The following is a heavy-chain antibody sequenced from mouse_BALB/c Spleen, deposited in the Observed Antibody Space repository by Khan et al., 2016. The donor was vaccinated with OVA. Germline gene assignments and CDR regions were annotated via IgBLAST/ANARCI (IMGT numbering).Heavy chain of an antibody. Sequence: VQLKESGPGLVKPSQSLSLTCTVTGYSITSEFAWNWIRQFPGNKLEWMGYISYSGNTRYNPSPKSLISITRATSRNQFFLQLNSVTTEDTATYYCARKDYYDYDPFPYWGQGTLVTVSA. D-gene: IGHD2-4*01. CDR1: GYSITSEFA. J-gene: IGHJ3*01. V-gene: IGHV3-2*02. CDR2: ISYSGNT. CDR3: ARKDYYDYDPFPY.